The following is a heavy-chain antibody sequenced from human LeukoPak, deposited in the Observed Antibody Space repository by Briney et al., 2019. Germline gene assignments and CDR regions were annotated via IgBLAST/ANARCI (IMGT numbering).Heavy chain of an antibody. D-gene: IGHD2-2*01. CDR1: GYTFTSYD. Sequence: ASVKVSCKASGYTFTSYDINWVRQATGQGLEWMGWMNPNSGNTGYAQKFQGRVTMTRNTSISTAYMELSSLRSEDTAVYYCARGKGKYCSSTSCLRRHCFDPWGRGNLVTVSS. CDR2: MNPNSGNT. V-gene: IGHV1-8*01. CDR3: ARGKGKYCSSTSCLRRHCFDP. J-gene: IGHJ5*02.